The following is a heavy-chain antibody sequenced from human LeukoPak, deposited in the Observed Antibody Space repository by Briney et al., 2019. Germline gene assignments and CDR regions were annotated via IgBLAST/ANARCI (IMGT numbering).Heavy chain of an antibody. D-gene: IGHD3-10*01. J-gene: IGHJ4*02. Sequence: GESLRLSCAASGFTFDDYTMHWVRQAPGKGLEWVSLISWDGGSTYYADFVKGRFTMSRDNSKNSLYLQMNSLRTEDTALYYCAKDLLWFGELGGSDYWGQGTLVTVSS. CDR2: ISWDGGST. CDR3: AKDLLWFGELGGSDY. V-gene: IGHV3-43*01. CDR1: GFTFDDYT.